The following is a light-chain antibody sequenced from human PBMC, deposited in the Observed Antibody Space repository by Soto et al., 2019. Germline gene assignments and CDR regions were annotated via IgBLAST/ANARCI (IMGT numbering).Light chain of an antibody. CDR3: GSWDSSLSAYV. CDR2: DDN. J-gene: IGLJ1*01. CDR1: SSNIGGNS. Sequence: QEVTISCSGSSSNIGGNSVSWYQQLPGTAPKLLIYDDNKRPSGIPDRFSGSKSGTSATLGITGFQTGDEADHYCGSWDSSLSAYVFGTGTKVTVL. V-gene: IGLV1-51*01.